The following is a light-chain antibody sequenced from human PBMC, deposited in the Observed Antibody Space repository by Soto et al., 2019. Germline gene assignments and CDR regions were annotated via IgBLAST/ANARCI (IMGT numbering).Light chain of an antibody. J-gene: IGLJ2*01. Sequence: QSVLTQPPSVSGAPGQRVTISCSGSSSNIGAGYDVHWYQQLPGTAPKLLIYGNTNRPSGAPDRFSASKSGTSASLAITGLQAEDEADYYCQSYDSSLSAVFGGGTKLTVL. CDR1: SSNIGAGYD. CDR2: GNT. CDR3: QSYDSSLSAV. V-gene: IGLV1-40*01.